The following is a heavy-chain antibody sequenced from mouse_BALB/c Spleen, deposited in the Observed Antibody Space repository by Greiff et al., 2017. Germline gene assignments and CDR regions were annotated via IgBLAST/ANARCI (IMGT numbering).Heavy chain of an antibody. J-gene: IGHJ2*01. D-gene: IGHD1-1*01. V-gene: IGHV1-87*01. CDR1: GYTFTSYW. CDR3: ARFYYGSRYYFDY. CDR2: IYPGDGDT. Sequence: QVQLKQSGAELARPGASVKLSCKASGYTFTSYWMQWVKQRPGQGLEWIGAIYPGDGDTRYTQKFKGKATLTADKSSSTAYMQLSSLASEDSAVYYCARFYYGSRYYFDYWGQGTTLTVSS.